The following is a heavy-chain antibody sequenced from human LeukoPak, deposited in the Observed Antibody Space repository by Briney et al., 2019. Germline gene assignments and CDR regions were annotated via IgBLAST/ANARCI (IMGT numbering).Heavy chain of an antibody. CDR3: AKDRTASPKIVVVINSPSDY. V-gene: IGHV3-23*01. D-gene: IGHD3-22*01. Sequence: GGSLRLSCAASGFTFSSYAMSWVRQAPGKGLEWVSAISGSGGSTYCADSVKGRFTISRDNSKNTLYLQMNSLRAEDTAVYYCAKDRTASPKIVVVINSPSDYWGQGTLVTVSS. CDR2: ISGSGGST. J-gene: IGHJ4*02. CDR1: GFTFSSYA.